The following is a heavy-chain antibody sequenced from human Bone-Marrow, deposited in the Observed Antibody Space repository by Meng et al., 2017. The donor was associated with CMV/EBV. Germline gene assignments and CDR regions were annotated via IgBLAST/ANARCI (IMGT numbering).Heavy chain of an antibody. CDR3: ARGLLWWYHLRQGAFDN. D-gene: IGHD2-2*01. CDR1: FRFDGYA. J-gene: IGHJ4*02. CDR2: INWNGGST. Sequence: FRFDGYAMSWDSHGHGRGLGWVADINWNGGSTSYTNSVKGRFTICRDNAKNSLYLQMNSLRAKDTALYHCARGLLWWYHLRQGAFDNWGQGTLVTVSS. V-gene: IGHV3-20*01.